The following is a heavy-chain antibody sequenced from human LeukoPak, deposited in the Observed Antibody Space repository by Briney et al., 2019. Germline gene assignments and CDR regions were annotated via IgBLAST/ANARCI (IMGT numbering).Heavy chain of an antibody. Sequence: GGSLRLSCAASGFRFNSYDMHWVRQAPGKGLEWVSAISSGSSYIYYADSMKGRFTISRDNAENSLYLQMNSLRAEDTAVYFCARGEEKATITGLDSWGQGTLVTVSS. J-gene: IGHJ4*02. CDR2: ISSGSSYI. V-gene: IGHV3-21*01. D-gene: IGHD5-24*01. CDR3: ARGEEKATITGLDS. CDR1: GFRFNSYD.